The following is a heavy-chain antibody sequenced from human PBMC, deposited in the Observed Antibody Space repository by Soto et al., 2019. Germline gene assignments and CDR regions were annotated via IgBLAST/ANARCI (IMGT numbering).Heavy chain of an antibody. Sequence: GGSLRLSWVASGFTFSTYAMSWVRQSPGRGLEWVSAINSFGDGTYYTDSVKGRFTISRDNSKNTLYLQMNRLRAEDTAIYSCAKGTSGSYHENWFDPWGQGTLVTVSS. D-gene: IGHD2-15*01. J-gene: IGHJ5*02. CDR1: GFTFSTYA. CDR3: AKGTSGSYHENWFDP. CDR2: INSFGDGT. V-gene: IGHV3-23*01.